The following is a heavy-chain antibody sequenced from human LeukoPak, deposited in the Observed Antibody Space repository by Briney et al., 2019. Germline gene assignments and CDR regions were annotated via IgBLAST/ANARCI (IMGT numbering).Heavy chain of an antibody. Sequence: PGGSLRLSCSASGLTVTNAWMNWVRQAPGEGLDWVGRIASKTDGGATDYAAPVRGRFTISRDDSKNTLNLQMNSLKTEDTAVYYCTTGIRGDWGQGTLVTVSS. CDR3: TTGIRGD. CDR2: IASKTDGGAT. V-gene: IGHV3-15*07. CDR1: GLTVTNAW. D-gene: IGHD3-10*01. J-gene: IGHJ4*02.